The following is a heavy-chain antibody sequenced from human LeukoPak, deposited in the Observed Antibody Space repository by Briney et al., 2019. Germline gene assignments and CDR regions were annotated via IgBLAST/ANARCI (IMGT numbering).Heavy chain of an antibody. V-gene: IGHV3-23*01. Sequence: GGSLRLSCLTSGFTLSTNAMSWVRQAPGKGLEWISGISGSGASTYYADSVKGRFTISRDNAKNSLYLQMNSLRDEDTAVYYCARIPGGYYYAMDVWGQGTTVTVSS. J-gene: IGHJ6*02. CDR2: ISGSGAST. D-gene: IGHD3-16*01. CDR1: GFTLSTNA. CDR3: ARIPGGYYYAMDV.